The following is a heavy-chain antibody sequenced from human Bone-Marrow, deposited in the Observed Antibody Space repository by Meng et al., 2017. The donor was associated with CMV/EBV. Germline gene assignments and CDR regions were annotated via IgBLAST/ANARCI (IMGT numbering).Heavy chain of an antibody. D-gene: IGHD6-19*01. V-gene: IGHV4-34*01. CDR2: INHSGST. Sequence: SETLSLTCAVYGGSFSGYYWSWIRQPPGKGLEWIGEINHSGSTNYNPSLKSRVTISVDTSKNQFSLKLSPVTAADTAVYYCARDGAVAGTVWECWGQGTLVTVSS. J-gene: IGHJ4*02. CDR1: GGSFSGYY. CDR3: ARDGAVAGTVWEC.